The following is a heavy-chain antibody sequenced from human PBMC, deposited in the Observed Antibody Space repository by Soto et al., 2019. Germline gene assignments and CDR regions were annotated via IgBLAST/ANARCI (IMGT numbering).Heavy chain of an antibody. Sequence: GGSLRLSCAASGFTFSSYGMHWVRQAPGKGLGWVAVISYDGSYKYYADSVKGRFTISRDNAKNSLYLQMNSLRAEDTAVYYCARTRGYSYGKHFDYSGQGTLVTVSS. CDR3: ARTRGYSYGKHFDY. V-gene: IGHV3-30*03. J-gene: IGHJ4*02. D-gene: IGHD5-18*01. CDR2: ISYDGSYK. CDR1: GFTFSSYG.